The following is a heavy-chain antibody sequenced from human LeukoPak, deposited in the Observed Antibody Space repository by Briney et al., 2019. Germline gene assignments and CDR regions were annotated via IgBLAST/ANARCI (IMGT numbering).Heavy chain of an antibody. V-gene: IGHV3-23*01. D-gene: IGHD6-6*01. J-gene: IGHJ4*02. CDR2: ISGSGGST. CDR3: AELREGAQPYSSSSY. Sequence: GRSLRLSCAASGFTFSSYGMHWVRQAPGKGLEWVSAISGSGGSTYYADSVKGRFTISRDNSKNTLYLQMNSLRAEDTAVYYCAELREGAQPYSSSSYWGQGTLVTVSS. CDR1: GFTFSSYG.